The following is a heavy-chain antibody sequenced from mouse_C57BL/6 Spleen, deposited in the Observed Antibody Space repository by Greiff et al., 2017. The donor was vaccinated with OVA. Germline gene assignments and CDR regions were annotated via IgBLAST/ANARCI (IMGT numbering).Heavy chain of an antibody. CDR2: INPYNGGT. CDR3: ARGSVVAPYAMDY. CDR1: GYTFTDYY. V-gene: IGHV1-19*01. D-gene: IGHD1-1*01. J-gene: IGHJ4*01. Sequence: VQLQQSGPVLVKPGASVKMSCKASGYTFTDYYMNWVKQSHGKSLEWIGVINPYNGGTSYNQKFKGKATWTVDKSSSTAYMELNSLTSEDSAVYYCARGSVVAPYAMDYWGQGTSVTVSS.